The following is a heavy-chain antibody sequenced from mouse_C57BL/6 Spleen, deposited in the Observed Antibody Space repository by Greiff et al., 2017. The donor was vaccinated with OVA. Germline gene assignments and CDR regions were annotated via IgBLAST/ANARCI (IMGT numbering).Heavy chain of an antibody. Sequence: QVQLQQPGAELGKPGASVKLSCKASGYTFTSYWMHWVKQRPGQGLEWIGMIHPNSGSTNYNEKFKSKATLTVDKSSSTAYMQLSSLTSEDSAVYYCARPSITTVVADWYFDVWGTGTTVTVSS. CDR1: GYTFTSYW. D-gene: IGHD1-1*01. CDR3: ARPSITTVVADWYFDV. V-gene: IGHV1-64*01. J-gene: IGHJ1*03. CDR2: IHPNSGST.